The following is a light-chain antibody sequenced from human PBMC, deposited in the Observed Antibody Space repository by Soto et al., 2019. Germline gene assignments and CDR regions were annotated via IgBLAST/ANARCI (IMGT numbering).Light chain of an antibody. CDR2: EGS. CDR3: CSYASRDIYV. Sequence: QAVVTQPASVSGSPGQSITISCTGTSSDVGSYNLVSWYQQHPGKAPKLMIYEGSKRPSGVSNRFSGSKSGNTASLTISGLQAEDEADYYCCSYASRDIYVFGTGTKVTVL. CDR1: SSDVGSYNL. V-gene: IGLV2-23*01. J-gene: IGLJ1*01.